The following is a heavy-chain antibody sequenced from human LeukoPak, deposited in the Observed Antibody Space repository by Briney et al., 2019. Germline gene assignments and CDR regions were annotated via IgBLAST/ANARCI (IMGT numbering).Heavy chain of an antibody. CDR3: ARGRFWSGYYRRYYYMDV. CDR2: IIPIFGTA. D-gene: IGHD3-3*01. J-gene: IGHJ6*03. V-gene: IGHV1-69*05. Sequence: ASVKVSCKASGYTFTGYYMHWVRQAPGQGLEWMGGIIPIFGTANYAQKFQGRVTITTDESTSTAYMELSSLRSEDTAVYYCARGRFWSGYYRRYYYMDVWGKGTTVTVSS. CDR1: GYTFTGYY.